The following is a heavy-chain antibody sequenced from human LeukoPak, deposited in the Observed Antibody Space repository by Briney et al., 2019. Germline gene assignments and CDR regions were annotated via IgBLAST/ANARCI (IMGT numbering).Heavy chain of an antibody. CDR1: GFTFSSYA. V-gene: IGHV3-23*01. J-gene: IGHJ6*02. Sequence: GGSLRLSCAASGFTFSSYAMSWVRQAPGKGLEWVSAISGSGGSTYYADSVKGRFTISRDNSKNTLYLQMNSLRAEDTAVYYCASPLEMATITDYYYGMDVWGQGTTVTVSS. CDR3: ASPLEMATITDYYYGMDV. CDR2: ISGSGGST. D-gene: IGHD5-24*01.